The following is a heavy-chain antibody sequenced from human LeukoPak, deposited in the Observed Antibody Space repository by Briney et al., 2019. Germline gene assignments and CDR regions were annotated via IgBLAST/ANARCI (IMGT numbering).Heavy chain of an antibody. J-gene: IGHJ4*02. D-gene: IGHD3-22*01. Sequence: ASVKVSCKASGYTFTGYYMHWVRQAPGQRLEWMGWINPNSGGTNYAQKFQGRVIMTRDTSITTAYMELTRLISDDTAVYYCALEVYYSDNSAFDYWGQGTLVTVSS. V-gene: IGHV1-2*02. CDR3: ALEVYYSDNSAFDY. CDR1: GYTFTGYY. CDR2: INPNSGGT.